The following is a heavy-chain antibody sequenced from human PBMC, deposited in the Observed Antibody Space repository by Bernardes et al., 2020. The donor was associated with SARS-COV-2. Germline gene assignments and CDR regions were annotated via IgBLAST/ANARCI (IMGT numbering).Heavy chain of an antibody. CDR1: GGSISSGGYY. V-gene: IGHV4-31*03. CDR2: IYYSGST. J-gene: IGHJ4*02. D-gene: IGHD3-3*01. Sequence: SETLSLTCTVSGGSISSGGYYWSWIRQHPGKGLDWIGYIYYSGSTYYNPSLKSRVTISVDTSKNQFSLKLSSVTAADTAVYYCARGFPLGSDFWSGYYIGVPYYFDYWGQGTLVTVSS. CDR3: ARGFPLGSDFWSGYYIGVPYYFDY.